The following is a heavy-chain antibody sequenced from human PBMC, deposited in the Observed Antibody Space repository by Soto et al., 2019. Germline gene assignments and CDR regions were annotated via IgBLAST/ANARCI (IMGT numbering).Heavy chain of an antibody. CDR1: GGSFSGYY. CDR3: ARSHVEIVATAKNYYIDV. J-gene: IGHJ6*03. Sequence: SETLSLTCAVYGGSFSGYYWSWIRQPPGKGLEWIGEINHSGSTNYNPSLKSRVTISVDTSKNQFSLKLSSVTAADTAVYYCARSHVEIVATAKNYYIDVWGKGTMVTVSS. V-gene: IGHV4-34*01. D-gene: IGHD5-12*01. CDR2: INHSGST.